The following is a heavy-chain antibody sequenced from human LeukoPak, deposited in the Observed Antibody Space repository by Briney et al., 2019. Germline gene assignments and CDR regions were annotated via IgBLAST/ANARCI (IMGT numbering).Heavy chain of an antibody. V-gene: IGHV3-7*01. Sequence: INHNGNVKYYVDSVKGRFIISRDNAKNSLYLEMNSLRAEDTAVYYCARDWRYCSSSSCLAMDVWGQGTTVTVSS. D-gene: IGHD2-2*01. CDR3: ARDWRYCSSSSCLAMDV. J-gene: IGHJ6*02. CDR2: INHNGNVK.